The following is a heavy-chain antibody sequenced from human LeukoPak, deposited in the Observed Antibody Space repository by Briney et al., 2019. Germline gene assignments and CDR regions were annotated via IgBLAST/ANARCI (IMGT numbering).Heavy chain of an antibody. J-gene: IGHJ4*02. D-gene: IGHD4-17*01. V-gene: IGHV3-7*05. Sequence: GGSLRLSCAASGFTFSSYWMSWVRQAPGKGPEWVANIKQDGSEKYYVDSVKGRFTISRDNAKNSMYLQMNSLRAEDTAVYYCARDDYGDYYFDYWGQGTLVTVSS. CDR1: GFTFSSYW. CDR3: ARDDYGDYYFDY. CDR2: IKQDGSEK.